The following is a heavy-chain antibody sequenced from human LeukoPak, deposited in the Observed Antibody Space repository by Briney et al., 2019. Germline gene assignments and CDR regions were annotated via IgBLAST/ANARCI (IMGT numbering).Heavy chain of an antibody. V-gene: IGHV3-21*01. CDR2: ISSSSSYI. CDR1: GFTFSSYS. J-gene: IGHJ4*02. Sequence: PWGSLRLSCAASGFTFSSYSMNWVRQAPGKGLEWVSSISSSSSYIYYADSVKGRFTISRDNAKNSLYLQMNSLRAEDTAVYYCARGYCSSTSCYGGFFDYWGQGTLVTVSS. D-gene: IGHD2-2*01. CDR3: ARGYCSSTSCYGGFFDY.